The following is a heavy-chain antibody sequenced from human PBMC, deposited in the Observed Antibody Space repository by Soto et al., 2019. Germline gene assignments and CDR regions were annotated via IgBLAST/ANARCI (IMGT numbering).Heavy chain of an antibody. Sequence: SETLSLTCTVSGGSISSYYWSWIRQPPGKGLEWIGYIYHSGSTNYNPSLKSRVIISVDTSKNQFSLKLSSVTAADTAVYYCARDRSALPTMLGMNWFDPWGQGTLVTSPQ. J-gene: IGHJ5*02. D-gene: IGHD2-21*02. V-gene: IGHV4-59*01. CDR1: GGSISSYY. CDR2: IYHSGST. CDR3: ARDRSALPTMLGMNWFDP.